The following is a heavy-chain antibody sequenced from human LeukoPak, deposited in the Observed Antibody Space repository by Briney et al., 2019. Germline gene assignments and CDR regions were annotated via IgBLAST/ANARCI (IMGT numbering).Heavy chain of an antibody. CDR2: IYYSGST. CDR3: ARHSLVRGPPRAFDI. D-gene: IGHD3-10*01. V-gene: IGHV4-39*01. CDR1: GGSTSSSSYY. J-gene: IGHJ3*02. Sequence: SETLSLTCTVSGGSTSSSSYYWGWLRQPPGKGLEWIGSIYYSGSTYYNPSLKSRVTISVDTSKNQFSLKLSSVTAADTAVYYCARHSLVRGPPRAFDIWGQGTMVTVSS.